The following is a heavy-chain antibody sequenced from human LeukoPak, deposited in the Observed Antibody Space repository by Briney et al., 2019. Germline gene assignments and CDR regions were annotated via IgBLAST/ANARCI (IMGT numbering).Heavy chain of an antibody. V-gene: IGHV1-69*06. D-gene: IGHD6-19*01. Sequence: SVKVSCKASGGTFSNYAITWVRQAPGQGLEWMGGIIPVFDTTNYAQKFQGRVTITADKSTGTAYMELSSLRSEDTAVYYCAREVRYSSGWWDYYYYMDVWGKGTTVTVSS. CDR3: AREVRYSSGWWDYYYYMDV. CDR2: IIPVFDTT. J-gene: IGHJ6*03. CDR1: GGTFSNYA.